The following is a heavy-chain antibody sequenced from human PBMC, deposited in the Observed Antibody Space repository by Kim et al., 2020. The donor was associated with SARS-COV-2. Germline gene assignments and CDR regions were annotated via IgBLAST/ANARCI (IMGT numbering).Heavy chain of an antibody. CDR3: ARGVSGGSGSYYDNWFDP. V-gene: IGHV4-59*01. CDR2: IYYSGST. CDR1: GGSINNYY. J-gene: IGHJ5*02. Sequence: SETLSLTCTVSGGSINNYYWSWIRQPPGKGLEWIGYIYYSGSTHYNPSLKSRVTISVDTSKNQFSLKLSSVTAADTAVYYCARGVSGGSGSYYDNWFDP. D-gene: IGHD3-10*01.